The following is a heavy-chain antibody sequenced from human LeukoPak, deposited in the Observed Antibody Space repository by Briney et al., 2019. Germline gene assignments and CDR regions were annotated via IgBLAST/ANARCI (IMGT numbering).Heavy chain of an antibody. D-gene: IGHD1-26*01. J-gene: IGHJ4*02. Sequence: ASVKVSCKASGYSFTDFLIHWVRQAPGQGLEWMGWINPNSGGGWINPNSGGTNSSLKFQGRVTMTRDTSISAAYMELSRLTSDDTAVSYCAREANSFDSWGRGTLVTVSS. CDR3: AREANSFDS. CDR1: GYSFTDFL. CDR2: INPNSGGGWINPNSGGT. V-gene: IGHV1-2*02.